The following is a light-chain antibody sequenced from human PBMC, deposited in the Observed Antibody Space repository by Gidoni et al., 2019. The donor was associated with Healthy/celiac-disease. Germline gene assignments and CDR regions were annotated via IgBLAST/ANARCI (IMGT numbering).Light chain of an antibody. CDR1: QSVSSY. CDR3: QQRSNWPPRYT. J-gene: IGKJ2*01. V-gene: IGKV3-11*01. Sequence: DIVLTQSPATLSLSPGERATLSCRASQSVSSYLAWYHQKPGQAPRLLIYDASNRATGIPARFSGSGSGTDFTLTISSLEPEDFAVYYCQQRSNWPPRYTFGQGTKLEIK. CDR2: DAS.